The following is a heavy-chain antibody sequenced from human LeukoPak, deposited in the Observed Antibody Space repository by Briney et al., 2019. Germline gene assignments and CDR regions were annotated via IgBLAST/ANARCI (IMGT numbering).Heavy chain of an antibody. CDR1: GFTFSSYC. D-gene: IGHD3-22*01. CDR2: IRGSGGST. J-gene: IGHJ5*02. Sequence: GGSLRPSCAASGFTFSSYCMHWVRQAPGKGLEWVSRIRGSGGSTYYADSVKGRFTISRDNSKNTLYLQMDSLRVEDTAVYYCAIGSSFISGYSYSWFDPWGQGTLVTVSS. V-gene: IGHV3-23*01. CDR3: AIGSSFISGYSYSWFDP.